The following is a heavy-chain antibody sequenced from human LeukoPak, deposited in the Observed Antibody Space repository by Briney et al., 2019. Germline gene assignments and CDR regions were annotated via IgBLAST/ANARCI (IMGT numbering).Heavy chain of an antibody. J-gene: IGHJ4*02. D-gene: IGHD3-22*01. CDR2: ISGSGGST. Sequence: GGSLRLSCAASGFTFSSYAMSWVRQAPGKGLEWVSAISGSGGSTYYADSVKGRFTISRDNSKNTLYLQMNSLRAEDTAVYYCAREADYYDSSGYYSFDYWGQGTLVTVSS. CDR1: GFTFSSYA. V-gene: IGHV3-23*01. CDR3: AREADYYDSSGYYSFDY.